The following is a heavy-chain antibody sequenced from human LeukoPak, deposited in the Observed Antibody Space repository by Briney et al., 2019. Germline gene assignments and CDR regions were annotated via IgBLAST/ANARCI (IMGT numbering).Heavy chain of an antibody. CDR3: ARGPWEYSSGDS. D-gene: IGHD6-19*01. Sequence: SETLSLTCAVYGGSFSGYYWSWIRQPPGKGLEWIGEINHSGSTNYNPSLKSRVTISVDTSKNQFSLKLSSVTAADTAVYFRARGPWEYSSGDSWGQGTLVTVSS. J-gene: IGHJ4*02. CDR1: GGSFSGYY. V-gene: IGHV4-34*01. CDR2: INHSGST.